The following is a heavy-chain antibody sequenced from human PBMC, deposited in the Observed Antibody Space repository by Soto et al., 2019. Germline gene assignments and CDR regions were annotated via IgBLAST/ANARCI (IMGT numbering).Heavy chain of an antibody. CDR2: ISNSGST. CDR3: ARRQAYNWFDP. CDR1: GGSISSSNYY. V-gene: IGHV4-39*01. Sequence: PSETLSLTCIVSGGSISSSNYYWAWIHQPPGKGLEWIGSISNSGSTYYNPSLKSRVTISVDTSKNQFSLKLDSVTAADTAVYFCARRQAYNWFDPWGQGTLVTVSS. J-gene: IGHJ5*02.